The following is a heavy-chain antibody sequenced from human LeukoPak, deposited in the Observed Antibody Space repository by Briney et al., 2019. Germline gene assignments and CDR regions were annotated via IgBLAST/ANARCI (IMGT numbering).Heavy chain of an antibody. V-gene: IGHV3-23*01. J-gene: IGHJ4*02. CDR1: GFTFSTYA. D-gene: IGHD3-10*01. CDR2: IGGSGGST. CDR3: AKFTRTLVRGALVN. Sequence: GGSLRLSCAASGFTFSTYAMSWVRPAPGKGLEWVSAIGGSGGSTYYADSVKGRFTISRDDPKNTLYLEMSSLRAEDTAIDYCAKFTRTLVRGALVNWGQGTLVTVSS.